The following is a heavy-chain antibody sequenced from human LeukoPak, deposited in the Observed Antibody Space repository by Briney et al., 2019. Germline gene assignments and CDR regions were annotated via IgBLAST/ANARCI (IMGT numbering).Heavy chain of an antibody. CDR3: ARAFFTDYYGSGSHFDY. Sequence: SETLSLTCTVSGDSITGFYWNWIRQPPGKGLEWIGYIYYSGSTNYNPSLKSRVTISVDTSKNQFSLKLSSVTAADTAVYYCARAFFTDYYGSGSHFDYWGQGTLVTVSS. D-gene: IGHD3-10*01. CDR2: IYYSGST. V-gene: IGHV4-59*01. CDR1: GDSITGFY. J-gene: IGHJ4*02.